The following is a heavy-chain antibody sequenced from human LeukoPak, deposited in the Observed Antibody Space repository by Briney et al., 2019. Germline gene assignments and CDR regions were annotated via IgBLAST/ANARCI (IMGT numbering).Heavy chain of an antibody. V-gene: IGHV4-34*01. CDR2: INHSGST. D-gene: IGHD2-15*01. Sequence: SETLSLTCAVYGGSFSGYYWSWIRQPPGKGLGWIGEINHSGSTNYNPSLKSRVTISVDTSKNQFSLKLSSVTAADTAVYYCARTVAGIVVVVAAKKTDNWFDPWGQGTLVTVSS. CDR1: GGSFSGYY. J-gene: IGHJ5*02. CDR3: ARTVAGIVVVVAAKKTDNWFDP.